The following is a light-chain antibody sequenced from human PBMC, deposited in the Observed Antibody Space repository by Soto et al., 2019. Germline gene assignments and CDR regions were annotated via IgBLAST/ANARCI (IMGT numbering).Light chain of an antibody. CDR2: DAS. J-gene: IGKJ1*01. CDR3: QQRSNWPMK. V-gene: IGKV3-11*01. CDR1: QSVSSY. Sequence: EIVLTQSPATLSLSPGDRATLSCRASQSVSSYLAWYQQKPGQAPRLLMYDASNRATGIPARFSGSGSGTDSTIQISRLEPEAFEVYYCQQRSNWPMKFGQGTKV.